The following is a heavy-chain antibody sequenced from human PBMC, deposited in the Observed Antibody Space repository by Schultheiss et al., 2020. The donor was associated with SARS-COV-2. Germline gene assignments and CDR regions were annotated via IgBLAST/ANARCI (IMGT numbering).Heavy chain of an antibody. CDR2: IWYDGSNK. D-gene: IGHD3-3*01. CDR1: GFTFSSYG. J-gene: IGHJ4*02. V-gene: IGHV3-33*06. CDR3: AKVDAFWSGYIDY. Sequence: GESLKISCAASGFTFSSYGMHWVRQAPGKGLEWVAVIWYDGSNKYYADSVKGRFTISRDNSMNTLSLQMNSLRAEDTAVYYCAKVDAFWSGYIDYWGQGTRVTVSS.